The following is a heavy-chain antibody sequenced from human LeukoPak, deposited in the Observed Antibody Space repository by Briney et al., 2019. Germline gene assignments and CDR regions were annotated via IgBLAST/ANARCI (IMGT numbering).Heavy chain of an antibody. CDR1: GFTVSSNY. CDR2: IYSGGST. V-gene: IGHV3-66*01. D-gene: IGHD6-19*01. Sequence: GGSLRLSCAASGFTVSSNYMCWVRQAPGKGLEWVSLIYSGGSTYYTDSVKGRFTISRDNSKNTLYLQMNSLRAEDTAVYYCARDQGAVAGTNDYWGQGTLVTVSS. CDR3: ARDQGAVAGTNDY. J-gene: IGHJ4*02.